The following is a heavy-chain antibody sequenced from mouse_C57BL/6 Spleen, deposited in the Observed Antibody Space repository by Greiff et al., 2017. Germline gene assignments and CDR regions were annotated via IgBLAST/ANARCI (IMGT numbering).Heavy chain of an antibody. CDR1: GYAFSSSW. Sequence: QVQLQQSGPELVKPGASVKISCKASGYAFSSSWMNWVKQRPGKGLEWIGRIYPGDGDTNYNGKFKGKATLTADKSSITAYMQLSSLTSEDSAVYFCARSYDGDPSWFAYWGQGTLVTVSA. D-gene: IGHD1-2*01. J-gene: IGHJ3*01. V-gene: IGHV1-82*01. CDR2: IYPGDGDT. CDR3: ARSYDGDPSWFAY.